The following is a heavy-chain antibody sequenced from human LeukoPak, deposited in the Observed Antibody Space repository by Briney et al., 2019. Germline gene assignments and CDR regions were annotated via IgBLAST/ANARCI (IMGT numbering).Heavy chain of an antibody. V-gene: IGHV1-69*04. CDR1: GGAFSNYA. CDR2: IIPILGIA. Sequence: SVKVSCKASGGAFSNYAISWVRQAPGQGLEWMGRIIPILGIANYAQKFQGRVTITADKSTSTAYMELRSLRSDDTAVYYCARDSGTTGSTPDYWGQGTLVTVSS. D-gene: IGHD1-1*01. CDR3: ARDSGTTGSTPDY. J-gene: IGHJ4*02.